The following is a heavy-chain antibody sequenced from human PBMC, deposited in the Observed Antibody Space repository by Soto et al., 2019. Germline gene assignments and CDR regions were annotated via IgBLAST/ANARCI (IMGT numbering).Heavy chain of an antibody. V-gene: IGHV3-23*01. D-gene: IGHD2-2*01. CDR3: AKDPTLSSSTQQEAFDY. J-gene: IGHJ4*02. CDR1: GFTFSSYA. CDR2: ISGSGGST. Sequence: GGSLRLSCAASGFTFSSYAMSWVRQAPGKGLEWVSAISGSGGSTYYADSVKGRFTISRDNSKNTLYLQMNGLRAEDTAVYYCAKDPTLSSSTQQEAFDYWGQGTLVTVSS.